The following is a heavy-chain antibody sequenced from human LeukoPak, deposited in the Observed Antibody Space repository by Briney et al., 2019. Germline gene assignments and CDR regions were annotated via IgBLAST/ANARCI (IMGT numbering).Heavy chain of an antibody. CDR3: AKDRRMTTVTVSAFDI. CDR2: ISWNSGSI. J-gene: IGHJ3*02. D-gene: IGHD4-17*01. CDR1: GFTFDDYA. V-gene: IGHV3-9*01. Sequence: GRSLRLSCAASGFTFDDYAMHWVRQAPGEGLEWVSGISWNSGSIGYADSVKGRFTISRDNAKNSLYLQMNSLRAEDTALYYCAKDRRMTTVTVSAFDIWGQGTMVTVSS.